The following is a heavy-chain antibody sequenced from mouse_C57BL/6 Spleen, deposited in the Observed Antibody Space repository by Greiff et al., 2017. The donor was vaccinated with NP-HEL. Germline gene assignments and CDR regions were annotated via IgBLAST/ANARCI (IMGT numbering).Heavy chain of an antibody. CDR2: IYPGDGDT. CDR1: GYAFSSSW. J-gene: IGHJ2*01. D-gene: IGHD2-3*01. V-gene: IGHV1-82*01. Sequence: QVQLQQSGPELVKPGASVKISCKASGYAFSSSWMNWVKQRPGKGLEWIGRIYPGDGDTNYIGKFKGKATLTADKSSSTAYMQLSSLTSEDSAVYFCARSYYDGRFDYWGQGTTLTVSS. CDR3: ARSYYDGRFDY.